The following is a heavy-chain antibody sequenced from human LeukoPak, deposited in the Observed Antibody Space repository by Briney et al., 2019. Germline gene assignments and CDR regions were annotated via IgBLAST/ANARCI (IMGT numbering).Heavy chain of an antibody. CDR3: ARDRENCSGGSCNYYFDY. CDR2: IIPIFGMA. CDR1: GGTFSSYA. D-gene: IGHD2-15*01. J-gene: IGHJ4*02. V-gene: IGHV1-69*04. Sequence: KVSCKASGGTFSSYAISWVRQAPGQGLEWMGRIIPIFGMANYAQKFQGRVTITADKSTSTAYMELSSLRSEDTAVYYCARDRENCSGGSCNYYFDYWGQGTLVTVSS.